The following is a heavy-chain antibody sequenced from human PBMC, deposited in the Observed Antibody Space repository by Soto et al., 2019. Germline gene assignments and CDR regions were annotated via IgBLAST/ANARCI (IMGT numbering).Heavy chain of an antibody. V-gene: IGHV3-33*01. CDR3: ARDNNPITIFGVTTGHGFDY. CDR2: IWYDGSNK. D-gene: IGHD3-3*01. CDR1: GFTFSSYG. Sequence: GGSLRLSCAASGFTFSSYGMHWVRQAPGKGLEWVAVIWYDGSNKYYADSVKGRFTISRDNSKNTLYLQMNSLRAEDTAVYYCARDNNPITIFGVTTGHGFDYWGQGTLVTVSS. J-gene: IGHJ4*02.